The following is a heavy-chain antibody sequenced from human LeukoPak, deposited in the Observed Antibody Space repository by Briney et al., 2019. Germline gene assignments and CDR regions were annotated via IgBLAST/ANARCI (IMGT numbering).Heavy chain of an antibody. CDR1: GFTFSSYS. CDR3: AKDHNPSFIVVVPAAIDY. J-gene: IGHJ4*02. CDR2: ISSSSSTI. V-gene: IGHV3-48*01. Sequence: GGSLRLSCAASGFTFSSYSMNWVRQAPGKGLEWVSYISSSSSTIYYADSVKGRFTISRDNSKNTLYLQMNSLRAEDTAVYYCAKDHNPSFIVVVPAAIDYWGQGTLVTVSS. D-gene: IGHD2-2*01.